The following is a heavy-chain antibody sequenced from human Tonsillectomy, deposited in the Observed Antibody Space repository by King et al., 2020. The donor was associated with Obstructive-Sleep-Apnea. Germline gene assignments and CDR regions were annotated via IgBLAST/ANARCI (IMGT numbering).Heavy chain of an antibody. D-gene: IGHD2-15*01. CDR1: GFTFGDYY. J-gene: IGHJ6*02. CDR3: ARYCTGGSSSYSYFGLDV. V-gene: IGHV3-11*06. Sequence: VQLVESGGGLVKPGGSLRLSCAASGFTFGDYYMSWIRQAPGRGLEWISHISSSSSFTMYADSVKGRFTISRDSAKTSLYLQMNSLGAEDTGVYFCARYCTGGSSSYSYFGLDVWGQGTTVTVSS. CDR2: ISSSSSFT.